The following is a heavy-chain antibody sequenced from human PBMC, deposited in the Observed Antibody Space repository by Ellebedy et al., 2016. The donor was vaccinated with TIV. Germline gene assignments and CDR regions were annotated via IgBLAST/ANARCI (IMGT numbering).Heavy chain of an antibody. Sequence: PGGSLRLSCKASGFIFSNYYMHWVRQAPGQGLEWVARITEYGDTPFYADSVRGRFIISRDNSKNTGFLQMNSLSAEDTAHYYCVRDLREYDWWGQGALVTVSS. J-gene: IGHJ4*02. CDR1: GFIFSNYY. D-gene: IGHD2/OR15-2a*01. CDR3: VRDLREYDW. CDR2: ITEYGDTP. V-gene: IGHV3-74*01.